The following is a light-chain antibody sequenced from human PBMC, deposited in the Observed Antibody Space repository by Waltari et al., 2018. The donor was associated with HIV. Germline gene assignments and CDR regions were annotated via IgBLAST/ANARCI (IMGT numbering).Light chain of an antibody. CDR1: QSVLYSSYKKNY. J-gene: IGKJ3*01. Sequence: DIVMIQSPDSLAVSLGERATINCKSSQSVLYSSYKKNYVAWYQEKPGQPPKLLIYWASTRECGVPDRFSGSGSGTDFALTISSLQAEDVAVYYCQQYYSTPLITFGPGTKVDIK. CDR2: WAS. CDR3: QQYYSTPLIT. V-gene: IGKV4-1*01.